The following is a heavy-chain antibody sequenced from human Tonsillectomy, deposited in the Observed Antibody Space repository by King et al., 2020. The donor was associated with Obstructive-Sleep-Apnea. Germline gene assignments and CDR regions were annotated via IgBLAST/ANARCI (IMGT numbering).Heavy chain of an antibody. Sequence: QLVQSGGGLVQPGRSLRLSCAASGFIFDDYAMHWVRQGPGKGLEWVSGISWNSGGIGYADSVKGRFTISRDNAKNSLYLQMNSLRAEDTALYYCVRVVYGSGSYWFDPWVQGTLVTVSS. CDR2: ISWNSGGI. CDR3: VRVVYGSGSYWFDP. V-gene: IGHV3-9*01. J-gene: IGHJ5*02. D-gene: IGHD3-10*01. CDR1: GFIFDDYA.